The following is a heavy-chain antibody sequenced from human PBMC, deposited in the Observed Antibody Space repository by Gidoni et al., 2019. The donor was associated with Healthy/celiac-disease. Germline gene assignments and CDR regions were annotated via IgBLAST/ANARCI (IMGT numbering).Heavy chain of an antibody. D-gene: IGHD3-10*01. CDR1: GYTFTSYG. CDR3: ARSISTGDYYGSGSYLI. CDR2: ISAYNGNT. J-gene: IGHJ4*02. Sequence: QVQLVPSGAEVKKPGASVTVSCKASGYTFTSYGISWVRQAPGQGLEWMGWISAYNGNTNYAQKLQGRVTMTTDTSTSTAYMELRSLRSDDTAVYYCARSISTGDYYGSGSYLIWGQGTLVTVSS. V-gene: IGHV1-18*01.